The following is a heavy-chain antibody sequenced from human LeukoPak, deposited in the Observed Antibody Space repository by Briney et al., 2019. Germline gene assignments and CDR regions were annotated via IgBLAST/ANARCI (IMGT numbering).Heavy chain of an antibody. V-gene: IGHV1-8*01. CDR1: GYTLTSYD. CDR2: MNPNSGTT. J-gene: IGHJ4*02. Sequence: ASVKVSCKASGYTLTSYDINWVRQATGQGLEWMGWMNPNSGTTGYAQNLQGRITITRNTSISTAYMELSSLRSEDTAVYYCTRETSSRYFDYWGQGTLVTVSS. CDR3: TRETSSRYFDY.